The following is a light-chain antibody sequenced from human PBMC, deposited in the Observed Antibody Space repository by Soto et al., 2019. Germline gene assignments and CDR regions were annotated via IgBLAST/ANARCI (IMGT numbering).Light chain of an antibody. J-gene: IGKJ1*01. CDR3: QQSYTAPSSVT. Sequence: DIQMTQSPSSLSASVGDRVTLTCRASENIRTYLNWYQQRPETAPKLLIYAASTLQSGVPSRFSGSGSGTEFNLTIGSLQPDDFATYYCQQSYTAPSSVTFGPGTKVDI. V-gene: IGKV1-39*01. CDR1: ENIRTY. CDR2: AAS.